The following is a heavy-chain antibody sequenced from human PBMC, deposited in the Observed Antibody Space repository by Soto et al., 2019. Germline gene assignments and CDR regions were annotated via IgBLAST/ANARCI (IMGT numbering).Heavy chain of an antibody. CDR3: ARNLGTSSGYYLDVYGMHV. CDR1: GYTFTSYG. V-gene: IGHV1-18*01. CDR2: ISAYNGNT. J-gene: IGHJ6*02. D-gene: IGHD3-22*01. Sequence: QVQLVQSGAEVKKPGASVKVSCKASGYTFTSYGINWVRQAPGQGLEWIGWISAYNGNTNYAQKLQGRVTMTTDTSTSTAYMELRSLRSDDTAVYYCARNLGTSSGYYLDVYGMHVWGQGTTVTVSS.